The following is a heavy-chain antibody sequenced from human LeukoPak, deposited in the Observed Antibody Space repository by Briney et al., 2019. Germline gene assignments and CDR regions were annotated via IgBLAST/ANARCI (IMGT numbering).Heavy chain of an antibody. V-gene: IGHV1-46*01. J-gene: IGHJ5*02. CDR3: ARETPTYYYDSSGYHWFDP. CDR1: GYTFINYY. Sequence: ASVKVSCKASGYTFINYYMYWVRQAPGQGLEWMGVINPSGGSTSYAQKFQGRVTMTRDMSTSTVYMGLSSLRSEDTAVYYCARETPTYYYDSSGYHWFDPWGQGTLVTVSS. CDR2: INPSGGST. D-gene: IGHD3-22*01.